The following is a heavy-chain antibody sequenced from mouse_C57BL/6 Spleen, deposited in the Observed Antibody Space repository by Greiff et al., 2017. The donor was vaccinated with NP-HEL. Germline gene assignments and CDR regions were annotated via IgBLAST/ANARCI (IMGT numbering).Heavy chain of an antibody. V-gene: IGHV1-4*01. Sequence: QVQLKQSGAELARPGASVKMSCKASGYTFTSYTMHWVKQRPGQGLEWIGYINPSSGYTKYNQKFKDKATLTADKSSSTAYMQLSSLTSEDSAVYYCASPYDGYFHYYAMDYWGQGTSVTVSS. CDR2: INPSSGYT. CDR1: GYTFTSYT. CDR3: ASPYDGYFHYYAMDY. J-gene: IGHJ4*01. D-gene: IGHD2-3*01.